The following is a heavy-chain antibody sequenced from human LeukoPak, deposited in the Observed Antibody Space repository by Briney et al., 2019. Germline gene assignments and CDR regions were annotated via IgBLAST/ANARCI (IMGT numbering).Heavy chain of an antibody. CDR1: GFTFSSYE. CDR3: ARQELYGDYY. Sequence: TGGSLRLSCAASGFTFSSYEMNWVRQAPGEGLEWVSYISSSGSTIYYADSVKGRFTISRDNAKNSLYLQMNSLRAEDTAVYYCARQELYGDYYWGQGTLVTVSS. V-gene: IGHV3-48*03. D-gene: IGHD4-17*01. J-gene: IGHJ4*02. CDR2: ISSSGSTI.